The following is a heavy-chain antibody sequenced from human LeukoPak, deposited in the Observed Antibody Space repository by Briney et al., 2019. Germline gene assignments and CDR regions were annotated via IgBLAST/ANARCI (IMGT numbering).Heavy chain of an antibody. D-gene: IGHD6-19*01. V-gene: IGHV1-8*01. CDR2: MNPNSGNT. J-gene: IGHJ4*02. CDR1: GYTFTTCD. CDR3: TRGSSGRRDY. Sequence: ASVKVSCKASGYTFTTCDINWVRQATGQGLEWLGWMNPNSGNTGYAQSFQGRVTMSRDTSISTAYMELSDLRSEDTAIYYCTRGSSGRRDYWGQVTLVTVSS.